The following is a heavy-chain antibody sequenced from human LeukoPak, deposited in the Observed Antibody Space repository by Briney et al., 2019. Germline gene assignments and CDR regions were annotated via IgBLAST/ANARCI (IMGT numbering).Heavy chain of an antibody. J-gene: IGHJ4*02. D-gene: IGHD6-13*01. V-gene: IGHV1-2*04. CDR1: GYTFTGYY. Sequence: ASVKVSCKASGYTFTGYYMHWVRQAPGQGLEWMGWINPNSGGTNYAQKFQGWVTMTRDTSISTAYMELSRLRSDDTAVYYCTRVASYSSSWYYFDYWGQGTLVTVSS. CDR2: INPNSGGT. CDR3: TRVASYSSSWYYFDY.